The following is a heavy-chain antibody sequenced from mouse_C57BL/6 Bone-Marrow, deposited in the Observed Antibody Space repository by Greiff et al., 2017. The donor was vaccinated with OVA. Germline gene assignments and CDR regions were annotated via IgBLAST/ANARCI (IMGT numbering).Heavy chain of an antibody. CDR3: ARDYAPYAMDY. J-gene: IGHJ4*01. V-gene: IGHV5-12*01. CDR1: GFTFSDYY. Sequence: EVKLVESGGGLVQPGGSLKLSCAASGFTFSDYYMYWVRQTPEKRLEWVAYISNGGGSTYYPDTVKGRFTISRDNAKNTLYLQMSRLKSEDTAMYYCARDYAPYAMDYWGQGTSVTVSS. CDR2: ISNGGGST. D-gene: IGHD1-1*02.